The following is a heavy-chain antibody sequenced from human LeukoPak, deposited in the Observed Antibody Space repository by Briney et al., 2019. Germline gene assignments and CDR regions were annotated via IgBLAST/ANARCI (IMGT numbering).Heavy chain of an antibody. J-gene: IGHJ4*02. D-gene: IGHD3/OR15-3a*01. CDR1: GFSSRTHW. CDR2: IRPDGGER. Sequence: GESLRLSCTASGFSSRTHWMSWVRQAPGKGLEWVANIRPDGGERYYGDSLKGRFTISRDNDKNPLYLQMNFLRADDTAIYYCTRQGDWNFEFWGQGTLVTVSS. CDR3: TRQGDWNFEF. V-gene: IGHV3-7*03.